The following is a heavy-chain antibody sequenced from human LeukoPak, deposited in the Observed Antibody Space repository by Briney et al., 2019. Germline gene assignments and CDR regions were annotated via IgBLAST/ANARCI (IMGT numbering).Heavy chain of an antibody. CDR2: IKQDGSEK. Sequence: GGSLRPSCAASGFTFSSYWMSWVRQAPGKGLEWVANIKQDGSEKYYADSVKGRFTISRDNSRNTLYLQMNSLRAEDTAVYYCANPHFDYWGQGALVTVSS. CDR3: ANPHFDY. V-gene: IGHV3-7*01. CDR1: GFTFSSYW. J-gene: IGHJ4*02.